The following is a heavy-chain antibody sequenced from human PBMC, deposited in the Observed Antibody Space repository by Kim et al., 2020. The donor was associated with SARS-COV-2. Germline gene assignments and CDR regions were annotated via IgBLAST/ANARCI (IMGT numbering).Heavy chain of an antibody. J-gene: IGHJ4*02. CDR2: ISGSGGDI. D-gene: IGHD4-17*01. V-gene: IGHV3-11*01. CDR1: GLTFSDYY. Sequence: GGSLRLSCAASGLTFSDYYMSWIRQAPGKGLEWVSYISGSGGDIYYADSVKGRFTISRDNAKNSLYLQMNNLRAEDTAVYYCAREAVTTDYWGQGTLVTVSS. CDR3: AREAVTTDY.